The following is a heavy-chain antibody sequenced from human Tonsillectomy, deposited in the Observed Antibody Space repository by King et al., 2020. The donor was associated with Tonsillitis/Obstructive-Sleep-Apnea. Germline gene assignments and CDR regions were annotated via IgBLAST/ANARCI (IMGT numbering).Heavy chain of an antibody. V-gene: IGHV3-7*01. D-gene: IGHD2-2*01. J-gene: IGHJ3*01. CDR2: IKQDGSYS. Sequence: VQLVESGGGVVQPGGSLRLSCAASGFTFRSYWMTWGRQSPGKGLEGVANIKQDGSYSRYVDSVEGRFTISRDNANNSLYLQMNSLRAEDTAAYFCARELTPIPGTDALDFWGRGTMVTVSS. CDR3: ARELTPIPGTDALDF. CDR1: GFTFRSYW.